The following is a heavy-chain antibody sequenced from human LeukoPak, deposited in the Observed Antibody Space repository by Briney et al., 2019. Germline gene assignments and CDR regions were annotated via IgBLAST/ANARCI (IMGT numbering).Heavy chain of an antibody. CDR1: GYSISSGYY. Sequence: PSETLSLTCTVSGYSISSGYYWSWIRQPAGKGLEWIGRIYTSGSSDYNPSLKSRVSMSVDTSRNQLSLKLSSVTAADTAVYYCARDRYYYDSSGYYYFDYWGQGTLVTVSS. CDR2: IYTSGSS. J-gene: IGHJ4*02. V-gene: IGHV4-4*07. CDR3: ARDRYYYDSSGYYYFDY. D-gene: IGHD3-22*01.